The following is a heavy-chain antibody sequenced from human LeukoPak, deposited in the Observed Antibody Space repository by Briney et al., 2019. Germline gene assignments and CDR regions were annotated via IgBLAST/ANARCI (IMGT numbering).Heavy chain of an antibody. D-gene: IGHD4-17*01. CDR3: ARSVSGDYDGDY. CDR1: GYTFTSYD. Sequence: ASVKVSCKASGYTFTSYDINWERQATGQGLEWMGWMNPNSGNTGYAQKFQGRVTMTRNTSISTAYMELSSLRSEDTAVYYCARSVSGDYDGDYWGQGTLVTVSS. J-gene: IGHJ4*02. V-gene: IGHV1-8*01. CDR2: MNPNSGNT.